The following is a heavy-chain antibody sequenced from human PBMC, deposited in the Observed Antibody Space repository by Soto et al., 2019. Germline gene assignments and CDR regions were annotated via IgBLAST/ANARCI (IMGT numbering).Heavy chain of an antibody. CDR2: IYYSGST. V-gene: IGHV4-59*08. D-gene: IGHD6-25*01. CDR1: GDSISSYY. CDR3: ARRRRTNWFDP. Sequence: SETLSLTCTVSGDSISSYYWSWIRQPPGKGLEWIGYIYYSGSTNYNPSLKSRVTISVDTSKNQFSLKLSSVTAADTAVYYCARRRRTNWFDPWGQGTLVTVSS. J-gene: IGHJ5*02.